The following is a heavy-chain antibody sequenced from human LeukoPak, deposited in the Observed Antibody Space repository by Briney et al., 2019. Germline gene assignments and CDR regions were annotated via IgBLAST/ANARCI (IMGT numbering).Heavy chain of an antibody. CDR1: GFTFSSYA. J-gene: IGHJ3*02. D-gene: IGHD3-22*01. V-gene: IGHV3-23*01. CDR2: ISGSGGST. Sequence: AGGSLRLSCAASGFTFSSYAMSWVRQAPGKGLEWVSAISGSGGSTYYAGSVKGRFTISRDNSKNTLYLQMNSLRAEDTAVYYCAKDFTRLLGYYDSSGYVSVAFDIWGQGTMVTVSS. CDR3: AKDFTRLLGYYDSSGYVSVAFDI.